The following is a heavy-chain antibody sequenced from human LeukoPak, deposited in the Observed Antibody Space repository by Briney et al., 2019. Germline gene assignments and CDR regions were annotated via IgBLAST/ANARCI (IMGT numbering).Heavy chain of an antibody. CDR2: MNPNSGNT. D-gene: IGHD5/OR15-5a*01. Sequence: EASVKVSXKASGYTFTNYDINWVRQATGQGLEWMGWMNPNSGNTGYAQRFQGRVTMTRDTSISTAYMELSRLRSDDTAVYYCARDSGLDLRLQWGQGTLVTVSS. CDR3: ARDSGLDLRLQ. V-gene: IGHV1-8*02. CDR1: GYTFTNYD. J-gene: IGHJ4*02.